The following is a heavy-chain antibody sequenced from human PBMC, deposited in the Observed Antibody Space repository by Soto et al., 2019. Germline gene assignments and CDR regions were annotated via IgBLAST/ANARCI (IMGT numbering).Heavy chain of an antibody. J-gene: IGHJ4*02. Sequence: GGSLRLSCAASGFTFSSYAMHWVRQAPGKGLEWVAVISYDGSNKYYADSVKGRFTISRDNSKNTLYLQMNSLRAEDTAVYYCARDQGVYDFWSGAYNFDYWGQGTLVTVSS. V-gene: IGHV3-30-3*01. CDR1: GFTFSSYA. CDR2: ISYDGSNK. CDR3: ARDQGVYDFWSGAYNFDY. D-gene: IGHD3-3*01.